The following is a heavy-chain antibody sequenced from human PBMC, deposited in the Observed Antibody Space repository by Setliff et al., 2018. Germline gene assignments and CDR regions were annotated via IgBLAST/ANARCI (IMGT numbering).Heavy chain of an antibody. CDR1: TFTFSKYA. Sequence: GGSLRLSCVASTFTFSKYAVTWVRQAPGKGLEWVSSIGASRDDTYYADSVKGRFTISRDNSRNTLYLQMNSLRVEDTASYYCARDPNGDFFGAFDTWGQGALVTVSS. V-gene: IGHV3-23*01. J-gene: IGHJ5*02. CDR2: IGASRDDT. CDR3: ARDPNGDFFGAFDT. D-gene: IGHD4-17*01.